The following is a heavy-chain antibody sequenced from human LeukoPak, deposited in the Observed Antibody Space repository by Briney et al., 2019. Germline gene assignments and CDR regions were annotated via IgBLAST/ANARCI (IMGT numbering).Heavy chain of an antibody. CDR3: ARSDGYGLVGI. J-gene: IGHJ3*02. CDR2: IYSSGST. Sequence: SETLSLTCRVSGASINSGSNYWGWIRQPPGKTLEWIGSIYSSGSTYYKPSLKSRVIIMIDTPKNHFSLTLSSVTAADTAVYYCARSDGYGLVGIWGQGTMVTVSS. D-gene: IGHD3-10*01. CDR1: GASINSGSNY. V-gene: IGHV4-39*07.